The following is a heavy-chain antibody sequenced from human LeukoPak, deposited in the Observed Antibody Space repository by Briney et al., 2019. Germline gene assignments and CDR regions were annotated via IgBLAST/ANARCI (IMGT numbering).Heavy chain of an antibody. J-gene: IGHJ4*02. CDR2: IGGRGGNT. D-gene: IGHD2-21*01. V-gene: IGHV3-23*01. CDR1: GFTLRTDA. Sequence: PGGSLRLACAASGFTLRTDAMNWVCQAPGEGLEWVSAIGGRGGNTYYADSAKGRCTISRDNSRNTLYLQMSSLRAEDTAVFYCASILGDWRDYWGQGTLVTVSS. CDR3: ASILGDWRDY.